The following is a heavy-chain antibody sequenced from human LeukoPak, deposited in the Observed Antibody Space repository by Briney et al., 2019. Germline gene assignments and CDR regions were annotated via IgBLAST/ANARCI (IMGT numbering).Heavy chain of an antibody. CDR1: GFTFSSYW. J-gene: IGHJ6*04. Sequence: GGSLRLSCAASGFTFSSYWMSWVRQAPGKGLEWVANIKQDGSEKYYVDSVKGRFTTSRDNAKNTLYLQMNSLRAEDTAVYYCARDNRPGLQSDVWGKGTTVTISS. CDR3: ARDNRPGLQSDV. CDR2: IKQDGSEK. D-gene: IGHD1-14*01. V-gene: IGHV3-7*01.